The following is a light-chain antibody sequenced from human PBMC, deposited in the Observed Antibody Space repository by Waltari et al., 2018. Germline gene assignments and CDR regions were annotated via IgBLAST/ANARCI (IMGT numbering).Light chain of an antibody. CDR3: QQLHSYPRA. Sequence: AIQLTQSPSSLSASVGDRVTITCRASQDLDNWLAWYQQKPGKAPNLLIYGASGVESGVPARFSGSGSGTDFTLTISSLQPEDFATYYCQQLHSYPRAFGGGTKVESK. J-gene: IGKJ4*01. CDR2: GAS. CDR1: QDLDNW. V-gene: IGKV1-13*02.